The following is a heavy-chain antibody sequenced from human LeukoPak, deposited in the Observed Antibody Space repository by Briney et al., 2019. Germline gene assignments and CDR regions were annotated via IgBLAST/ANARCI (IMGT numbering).Heavy chain of an antibody. J-gene: IGHJ4*02. D-gene: IGHD6-19*01. CDR2: ISTTGSSI. CDR3: ARVQRGIAVALDY. V-gene: IGHV3-48*04. Sequence: GGSLRLSCAASGFTFSSYGMTWVRQAPGKGLEWVSYISTTGSSIYYADSVKGRFTISRDNVKNLLYLQMNSLRAEDTAVYYCARVQRGIAVALDYWGQGTLATVSS. CDR1: GFTFSSYG.